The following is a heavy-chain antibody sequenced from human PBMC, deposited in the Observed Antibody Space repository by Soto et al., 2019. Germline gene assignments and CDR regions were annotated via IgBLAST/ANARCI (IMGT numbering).Heavy chain of an antibody. D-gene: IGHD3-9*01. V-gene: IGHV3-7*01. CDR3: ARARFPDYDILTPFDY. CDR1: GFTFSSYW. CDR2: IKQDGSEK. J-gene: IGHJ4*02. Sequence: PGGSLRLACAASGFTFSSYWMSWVRQAPGKGLEWVANIKQDGSEKYYVDSVKGRFTISRDNAKNSLYLQMNSLRAEDTAVYYCARARFPDYDILTPFDYWGQGTLVTVSS.